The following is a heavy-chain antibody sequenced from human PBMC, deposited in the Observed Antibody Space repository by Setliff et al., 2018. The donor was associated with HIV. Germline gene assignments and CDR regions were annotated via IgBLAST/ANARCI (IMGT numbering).Heavy chain of an antibody. V-gene: IGHV3-21*01. CDR2: ISSSSRSK. CDR1: GFTFSTYS. D-gene: IGHD3-3*01. J-gene: IGHJ4*02. Sequence: PGESLKISCEASGFTFSTYSMNWVRQAPGKGLEWVSSISSSSRSKYYADSVKSRFTISSDNAKNSLYLQMNSLTAEDTAVYYCARDVSWRVRTYIDYWGQGALVTVSS. CDR3: ARDVSWRVRTYIDY.